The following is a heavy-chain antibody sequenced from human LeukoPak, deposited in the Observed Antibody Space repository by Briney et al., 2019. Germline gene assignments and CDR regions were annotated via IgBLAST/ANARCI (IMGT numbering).Heavy chain of an antibody. D-gene: IGHD5-24*01. J-gene: IGHJ4*02. CDR2: IRYDGDNK. CDR3: ARDPVATTLAYFDY. CDR1: GFTFSGYG. Sequence: GGSLRLSCAASGFTFSGYGMHWVRQAPGKGLEWVAFIRYDGDNKYYTDSVKGRFTISRDNSKNTLYLQMNSLRAEDTAVYYCARDPVATTLAYFDYWGQGTLVTVSS. V-gene: IGHV3-30*02.